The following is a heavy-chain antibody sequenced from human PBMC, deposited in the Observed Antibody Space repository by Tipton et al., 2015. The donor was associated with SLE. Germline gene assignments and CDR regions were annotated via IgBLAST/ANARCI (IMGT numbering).Heavy chain of an antibody. CDR1: GGSISSYY. CDR2: IYYSGST. D-gene: IGHD3-3*01. Sequence: TLSLTCTVSGGSISSYYWSWIRQPPGKGLEWIGYIYYSGSTNYNPSLKSRVTISVDTSKNQFSLKLSSVTAADTAVYYCARDATYYDFWSGYFYFDYWGQGTLVTVSS. J-gene: IGHJ4*02. CDR3: ARDATYYDFWSGYFYFDY. V-gene: IGHV4-59*01.